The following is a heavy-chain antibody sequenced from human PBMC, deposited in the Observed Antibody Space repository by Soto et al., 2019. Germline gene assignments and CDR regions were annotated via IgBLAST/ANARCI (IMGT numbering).Heavy chain of an antibody. J-gene: IGHJ6*02. CDR3: ASLPFYYDSRGYPFYYGMNV. CDR2: IDRSSSYI. D-gene: IGHD3-22*01. V-gene: IGHV3-21*01. CDR1: GFTFSTYT. Sequence: GVSLRLSCAASGFTFSTYTMNCVRQAPGKGLEWVSSIDRSSSYIYYADSVKGRFTISRDNAKNSLYLQMNSLRAEDTAVYYCASLPFYYDSRGYPFYYGMNVWGQGTTVTVSS.